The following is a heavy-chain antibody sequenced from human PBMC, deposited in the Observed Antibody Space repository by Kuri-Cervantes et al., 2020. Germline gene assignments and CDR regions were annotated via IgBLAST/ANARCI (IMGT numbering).Heavy chain of an antibody. J-gene: IGHJ4*02. V-gene: IGHV3-23*01. CDR3: AKEKVWGSYRCLDY. Sequence: LSLTCAVSGFTFSSHGMHWVRQAPGKGLEWVSAIGDSGYSTYCAESVKGRFTISRDNSKNTLSLQMNSLRAEDTAVYYCAKEKVWGSYRCLDYWGQGTLVTVSS. CDR1: GFTFSSHG. D-gene: IGHD3-16*02. CDR2: IGDSGYST.